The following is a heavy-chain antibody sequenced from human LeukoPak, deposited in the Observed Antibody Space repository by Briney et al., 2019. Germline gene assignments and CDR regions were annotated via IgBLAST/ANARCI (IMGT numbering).Heavy chain of an antibody. V-gene: IGHV3-48*03. CDR3: ARDTRPTDRSGYYHPDYFDY. CDR2: ISSSGSTI. J-gene: IGHJ4*02. CDR1: GFIFSNYE. Sequence: PGGSLRLSCAASGFIFSNYEMNWVRQAPGKGLEWVSYISSSGSTIYYADSVKGRCTISRDNAKNSLYLQMNSLRAEDTAVYYCARDTRPTDRSGYYHPDYFDYWGQGTLVTVSS. D-gene: IGHD3-22*01.